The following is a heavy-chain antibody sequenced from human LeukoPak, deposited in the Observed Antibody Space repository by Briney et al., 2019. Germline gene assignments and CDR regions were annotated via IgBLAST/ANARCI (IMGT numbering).Heavy chain of an antibody. D-gene: IGHD1-1*01. CDR1: GYSFTHYG. Sequence: ASVKVSCKASGYSFTHYGISWVRQAPGQGLEWVGWMNPKSGGTNYAQRFQDRVTMTRDTSNNTSYMELSRLASDDTAVYYCAREFRTTTWSYDAFDLWGQGTMVTVSS. J-gene: IGHJ3*01. V-gene: IGHV1-2*02. CDR2: MNPKSGGT. CDR3: AREFRTTTWSYDAFDL.